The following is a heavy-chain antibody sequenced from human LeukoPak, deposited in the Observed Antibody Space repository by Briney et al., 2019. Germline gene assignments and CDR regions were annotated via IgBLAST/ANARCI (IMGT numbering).Heavy chain of an antibody. Sequence: PSETLSLTCAVYGGSFSGYYWSWIRQPPGKGLEWIGEINHSGSTNYNPSLKSRVTMSVDTSKNQFSLKLSSVTAADTAVYYCARETPITIFGVVIIGGYDNWFDPWGQGTLVTVSS. CDR2: INHSGST. D-gene: IGHD3-3*01. J-gene: IGHJ5*02. CDR1: GGSFSGYY. V-gene: IGHV4-34*01. CDR3: ARETPITIFGVVIIGGYDNWFDP.